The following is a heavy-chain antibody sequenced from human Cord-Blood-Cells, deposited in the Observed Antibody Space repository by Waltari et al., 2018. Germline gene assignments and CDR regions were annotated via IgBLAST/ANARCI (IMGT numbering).Heavy chain of an antibody. J-gene: IGHJ3*02. D-gene: IGHD4-17*01. CDR2: IKSKTDGGTT. CDR1: GFTLSNAW. Sequence: AASGFTLSNAWMSWVRQAPGQGMEWVGRIKSKTDGGTTDYAAPVKGRFTISRDDSKNTLYLQMNSLKTEDTAVYYCTTLENDYGDYGDAFDIWGQGTMVTVSS. V-gene: IGHV3-15*01. CDR3: TTLENDYGDYGDAFDI.